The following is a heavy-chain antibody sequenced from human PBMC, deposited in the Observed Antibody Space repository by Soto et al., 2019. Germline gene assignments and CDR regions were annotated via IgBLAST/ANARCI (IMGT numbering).Heavy chain of an antibody. D-gene: IGHD2-8*01. CDR2: INPKSGGT. V-gene: IGHV1-2*04. J-gene: IGHJ6*02. CDR1: GYSFTDYH. Sequence: PSVKVSCKASGYSFTDYHIHWVRQAPGQGLEWLGRINPKSGGTSTAQKLQGWVTMTTDTSISTASMELTRLTSDDTAIYYCARGDSTDCSNGVCSFFYNHDMDVWGQGTTVTVSS. CDR3: ARGDSTDCSNGVCSFFYNHDMDV.